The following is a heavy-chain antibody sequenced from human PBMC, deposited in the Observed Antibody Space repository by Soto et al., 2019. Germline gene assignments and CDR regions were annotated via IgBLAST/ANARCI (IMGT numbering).Heavy chain of an antibody. D-gene: IGHD4-17*01. CDR3: ARMGDYARALNY. Sequence: PVGSLRLSCAASGFTVSSNFMSWVRQAPGKGLEWVSVVYSGGSTYYADSVKGRFTISRDNSKNTLYLQMNSLRAEDTAVYYCARMGDYARALNYWGQGTLVTVSS. V-gene: IGHV3-53*01. CDR2: VYSGGST. CDR1: GFTVSSNF. J-gene: IGHJ4*02.